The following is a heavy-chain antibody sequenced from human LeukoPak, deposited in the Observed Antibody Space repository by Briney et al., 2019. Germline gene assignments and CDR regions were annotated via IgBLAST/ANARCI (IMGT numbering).Heavy chain of an antibody. Sequence: PSETLSLTCTVSGGSINSDSWSWIRQPAGKGLEWIGRIYTSGSTNYNPSLKSRVTMSVDTSKNQFSLKLSSVAAADTAVYYCARLRSGGSNWFDPWGQGTLVTVSS. CDR2: IYTSGST. CDR1: GGSINSDS. J-gene: IGHJ5*02. D-gene: IGHD2-15*01. V-gene: IGHV4-4*07. CDR3: ARLRSGGSNWFDP.